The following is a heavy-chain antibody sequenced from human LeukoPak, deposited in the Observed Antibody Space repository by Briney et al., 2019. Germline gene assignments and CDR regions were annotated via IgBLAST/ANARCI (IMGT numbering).Heavy chain of an antibody. J-gene: IGHJ4*02. D-gene: IGHD3-22*01. CDR3: ARADSSGSYYFDY. Sequence: SVRVSCKASGGTFSSYAISWVRQAPGQGLEWMGRIIPILGIANYAQKFQGRVTITADKSTSTAYMELSSLRSEDTAVYYCARADSSGSYYFDYWGQGTLVTVSS. V-gene: IGHV1-69*04. CDR1: GGTFSSYA. CDR2: IIPILGIA.